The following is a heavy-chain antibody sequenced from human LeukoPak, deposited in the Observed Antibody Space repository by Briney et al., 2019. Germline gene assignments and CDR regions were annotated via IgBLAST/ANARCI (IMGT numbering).Heavy chain of an antibody. CDR1: GFPFNNYA. J-gene: IGHJ4*02. D-gene: IGHD6-19*01. V-gene: IGHV3-23*01. Sequence: GGSLRLACAASGFPFNNYALTWVRQAPGKGLEWISAISRGGETTYYADSVKGRFTISRDNSKNTLFLQMSSLRAEDTAICYCAKDQAVVGTLAPDYWGQGTLVTVSS. CDR2: ISRGGETT. CDR3: AKDQAVVGTLAPDY.